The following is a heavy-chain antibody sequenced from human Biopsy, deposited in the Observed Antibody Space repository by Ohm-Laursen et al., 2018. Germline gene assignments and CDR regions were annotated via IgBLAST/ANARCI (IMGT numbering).Heavy chain of an antibody. Sequence: SLRLSCAASGLTVYNNYMTWVRQAPGKGLEWVSLIYSGGDTRYADSVKGRFTISRDNSKNTLYLQMNSLRADDTAVYYCAKEPFDSSGYYSDYWGQGTLVTVSS. CDR3: AKEPFDSSGYYSDY. D-gene: IGHD3-22*01. CDR1: GLTVYNNY. CDR2: IYSGGDT. J-gene: IGHJ4*02. V-gene: IGHV3-53*01.